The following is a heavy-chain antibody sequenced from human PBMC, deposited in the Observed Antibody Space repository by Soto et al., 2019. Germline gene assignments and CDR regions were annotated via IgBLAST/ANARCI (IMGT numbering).Heavy chain of an antibody. CDR2: ISGSIDDT. CDR3: ARLAAAGTGMRY. J-gene: IGHJ4*02. V-gene: IGHV1-18*01. D-gene: IGHD6-13*01. CDR1: GYTFSSYG. Sequence: VQLVQSGAEVKRPGASVKVSCKTSGYTFSSYGINWVRQAPEEGLDWVGWISGSIDDTDYAQKFHGRVTLTTDTSTRTAYMELRSLSSDDTAVYYCARLAAAGTGMRYWGQGTQVTVSS.